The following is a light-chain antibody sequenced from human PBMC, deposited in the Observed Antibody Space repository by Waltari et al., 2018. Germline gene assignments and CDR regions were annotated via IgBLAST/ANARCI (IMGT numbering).Light chain of an antibody. CDR1: SSDVGTYDY. CDR2: DVT. Sequence: QSDLTQPASVSGSPGQSITISCTGTSSDVGTYDYVSWYQQHPGKAPKLMIYDVTKRPSGIANRFSGSKSGNTASLTISGLQAEDEADYYCSSYTTSSTVYVFGTGTKVTVL. V-gene: IGLV2-14*03. J-gene: IGLJ1*01. CDR3: SSYTTSSTVYV.